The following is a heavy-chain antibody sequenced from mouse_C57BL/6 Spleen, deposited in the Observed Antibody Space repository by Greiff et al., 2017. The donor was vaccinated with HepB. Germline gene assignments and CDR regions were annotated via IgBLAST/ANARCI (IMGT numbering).Heavy chain of an antibody. Sequence: EVKLVESGGDLVKPGGSLKLSCAASGFTFSSYGMSWVRQTPDKRLEWVATISSGGSYTYYPDSVKGRFTISRDNAKNTLYLQMSSLKSEDTAMYYCARHSPTTVDPYWYFDVWGTGTTVTVSS. V-gene: IGHV5-6*01. CDR2: ISSGGSYT. CDR1: GFTFSSYG. J-gene: IGHJ1*03. CDR3: ARHSPTTVDPYWYFDV. D-gene: IGHD1-1*01.